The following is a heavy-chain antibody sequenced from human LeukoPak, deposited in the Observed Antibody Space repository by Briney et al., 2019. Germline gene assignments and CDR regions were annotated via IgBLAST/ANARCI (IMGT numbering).Heavy chain of an antibody. D-gene: IGHD2-15*01. Sequence: SETLSLTCTVSGGSISNYYWSWIRQPAGKGLEWIGRKYVRGSSNFNPPVQSRVTMSVDTSKNQFSLKLRSVTAADTAVYYCARGRYCSADICTGGDSFDIWGQGTMVSVSP. CDR1: GGSISNYY. CDR3: ARGRYCSADICTGGDSFDI. CDR2: KYVRGSS. V-gene: IGHV4-4*07. J-gene: IGHJ3*02.